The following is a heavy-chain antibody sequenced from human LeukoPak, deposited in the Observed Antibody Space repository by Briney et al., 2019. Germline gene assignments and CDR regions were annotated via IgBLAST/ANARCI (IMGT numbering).Heavy chain of an antibody. V-gene: IGHV6-1*01. D-gene: IGHD1-14*01. CDR2: TYYRSKWYN. CDR3: ARVNSWTEEPDTDFDY. J-gene: IGHJ4*02. Sequence: SQTLSLTCAISGDTVSNKRSAWNWIRQSPSRGLEWLGRTYYRSKWYNDYAVSVKSRITINPDTSKNQFSLQLNSVSPEDTAVYYCARVNSWTEEPDTDFDYWGQGILVTASS. CDR1: GDTVSNKRSA.